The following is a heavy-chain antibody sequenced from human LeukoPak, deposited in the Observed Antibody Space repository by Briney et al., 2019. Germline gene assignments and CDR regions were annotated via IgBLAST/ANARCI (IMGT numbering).Heavy chain of an antibody. V-gene: IGHV4-30-2*01. CDR1: GGSISSGGYY. J-gene: IGHJ3*02. Sequence: PSETLSLTCTVSGGSISSGGYYWSWIRQPPGKGLEWIGYIYNSGSTYYNPSLKSRVTISVDRSKNQFSLKLSSVTAADTAVYYCAREETTLVAFDIWGQGTMVTVSS. D-gene: IGHD1-1*01. CDR3: AREETTLVAFDI. CDR2: IYNSGST.